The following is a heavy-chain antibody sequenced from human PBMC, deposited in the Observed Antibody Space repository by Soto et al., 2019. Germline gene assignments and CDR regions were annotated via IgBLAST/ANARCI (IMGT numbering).Heavy chain of an antibody. CDR1: GGTITTGGHF. Sequence: QVQLQESGPGLVKASQTLSLTCTVSGGTITTGGHFWSWIGQYPGKGLEWIGYIYYSGTTHYNPSLKSRVTISIDTSKNQFSLNLSSVTAADTAVYYCARVVSGSYLDYWGQGTLVTVSS. V-gene: IGHV4-31*03. J-gene: IGHJ4*02. D-gene: IGHD1-26*01. CDR2: IYYSGTT. CDR3: ARVVSGSYLDY.